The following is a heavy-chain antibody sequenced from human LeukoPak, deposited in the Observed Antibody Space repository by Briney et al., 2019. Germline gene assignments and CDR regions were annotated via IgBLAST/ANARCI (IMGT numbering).Heavy chain of an antibody. CDR3: ARSGYDTGYYYYMDV. J-gene: IGHJ6*03. Sequence: ASVKVSCKASGYTFTDYYIHWVRQAPGQGLEWMGWINPNGGGTKYVQKFQGRVTMTRDTSISTAYMELSRLRSDDTAVYYCARSGYDTGYYYYMDVWGKGTTVTVSS. D-gene: IGHD5-12*01. CDR2: INPNGGGT. CDR1: GYTFTDYY. V-gene: IGHV1-2*02.